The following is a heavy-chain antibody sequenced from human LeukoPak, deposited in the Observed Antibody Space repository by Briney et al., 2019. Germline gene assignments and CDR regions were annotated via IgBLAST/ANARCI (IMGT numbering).Heavy chain of an antibody. CDR1: GYTFTSYY. V-gene: IGHV1-46*01. CDR2: INPSGGST. Sequence: ASVKVSCTASGYTFTSYYMHWVRQAPGQGLEWMGIINPSGGSTSYAQKFQGRVTMTRDTYKRTVYMDLGSLRSEDTAVYYCARGVAVAGPTIDYWGQETRVTVS. CDR3: ARGVAVAGPTIDY. J-gene: IGHJ4*02. D-gene: IGHD6-19*01.